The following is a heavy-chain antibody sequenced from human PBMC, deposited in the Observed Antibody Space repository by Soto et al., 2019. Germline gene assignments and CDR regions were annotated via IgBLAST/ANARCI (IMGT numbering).Heavy chain of an antibody. V-gene: IGHV4-4*07. CDR3: ARSPPSYYDFWSGYWFDP. CDR2: IYTSGST. CDR1: GGSISSYY. J-gene: IGHJ5*02. Sequence: SETLSLTCTVSGGSISSYYWSWIRQPAGKGLEWIERIYTSGSTNYNPFLKSRVTMSVDTSKNQFSLKLSSVTAADTAVYYFARSPPSYYDFWSGYWFDPWGQGTLVTVSS. D-gene: IGHD3-3*01.